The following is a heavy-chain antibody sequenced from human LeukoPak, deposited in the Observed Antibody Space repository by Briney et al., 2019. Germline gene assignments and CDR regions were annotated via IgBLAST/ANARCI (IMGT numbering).Heavy chain of an antibody. CDR2: IWYDGCNK. CDR1: GFTFSSYG. V-gene: IGHV3-33*06. Sequence: GRSLRLSCAASGFTFSSYGVHWVRQAPGKGLEWVAVIWYDGCNKYYADSVKGRFTISRDNSKNTLYLQMNSLRAEDTAVYYCAKFARGYSYGHPDYWGQGTLVTVSS. D-gene: IGHD5-18*01. J-gene: IGHJ4*02. CDR3: AKFARGYSYGHPDY.